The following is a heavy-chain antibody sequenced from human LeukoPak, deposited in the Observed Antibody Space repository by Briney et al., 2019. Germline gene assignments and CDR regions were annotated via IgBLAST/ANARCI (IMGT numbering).Heavy chain of an antibody. J-gene: IGHJ4*02. D-gene: IGHD3-22*01. CDR2: FDPEDGET. Sequence: ASVKVSCKVSGYTLTELSMHWVRQAPGKGLEWMGGFDPEDGETIYAQKFQGRVTMTEDTSTDTAYMELSSLRSEDTAVYYCARAPTYYYDTWSLYYFDYWGQGTLVTVSS. CDR3: ARAPTYYYDTWSLYYFDY. CDR1: GYTLTELS. V-gene: IGHV1-24*01.